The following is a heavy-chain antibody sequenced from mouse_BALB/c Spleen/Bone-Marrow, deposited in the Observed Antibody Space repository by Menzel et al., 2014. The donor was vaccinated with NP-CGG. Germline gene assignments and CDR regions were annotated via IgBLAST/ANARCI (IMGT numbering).Heavy chain of an antibody. CDR1: GYTFTNYW. D-gene: IGHD1-1*01. CDR2: INPSTGYT. CDR3: TRRAYGGSYGFAY. V-gene: IGHV1-7*01. J-gene: IGHJ3*01. Sequence: VKLQESGAELAKPGASVKMSCKASGYTFTNYWMHWVKQRPGQGLEWIGYINPSTGYTEYNQKLKDKATLTADKSSSTAYMQLSSLTSEDSSVFYCTRRAYGGSYGFAYWGQGTLVTVSA.